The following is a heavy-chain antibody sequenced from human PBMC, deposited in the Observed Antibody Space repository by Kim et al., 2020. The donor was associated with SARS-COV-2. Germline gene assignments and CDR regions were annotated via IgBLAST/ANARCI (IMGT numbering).Heavy chain of an antibody. Sequence: GGSLRLSCAASGFTFSSYAMSWVRQAPGKGLEWVSGISGSGDSTYYADSVKGRFTISRDNSKNTLYLQMKSLRAEDTAVYYCAKVRNKYYYGSGSSFDYWGQGTLVTVSS. J-gene: IGHJ4*02. D-gene: IGHD3-10*01. V-gene: IGHV3-23*01. CDR1: GFTFSSYA. CDR2: ISGSGDST. CDR3: AKVRNKYYYGSGSSFDY.